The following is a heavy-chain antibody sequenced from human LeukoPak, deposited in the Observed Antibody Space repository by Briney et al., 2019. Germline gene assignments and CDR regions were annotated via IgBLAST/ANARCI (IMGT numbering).Heavy chain of an antibody. CDR3: AREGNYDILTGYYNNWFDP. CDR1: GFTFSSYA. Sequence: GGSLRLSCAASGFTFSSYAMSWVRQAPGKGLEWVSAISGSGGSTYYADSVKGRFTISRDNSKSTLYLQMNSLRSEDTAVYYCAREGNYDILTGYYNNWFDPWGQGTLVTVSS. CDR2: ISGSGGST. D-gene: IGHD3-9*01. V-gene: IGHV3-23*01. J-gene: IGHJ5*02.